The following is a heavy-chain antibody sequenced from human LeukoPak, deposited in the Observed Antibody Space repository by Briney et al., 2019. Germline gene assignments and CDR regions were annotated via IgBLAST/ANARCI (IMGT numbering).Heavy chain of an antibody. J-gene: IGHJ4*02. D-gene: IGHD3-22*01. Sequence: SETLSLTCAVYGGSFSGYYWSWIRQPPGKGLEWIGYIYYSGSTHYNPSLESRVTISVDTSKNQFSLELTSVTAADTAVYYCARDGTDSSGYYFGYWGQGTLVTVSS. CDR1: GGSFSGYY. CDR3: ARDGTDSSGYYFGY. CDR2: IYYSGST. V-gene: IGHV4-34*09.